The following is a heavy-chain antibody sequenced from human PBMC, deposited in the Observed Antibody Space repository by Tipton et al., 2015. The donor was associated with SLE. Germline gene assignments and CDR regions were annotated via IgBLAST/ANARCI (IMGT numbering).Heavy chain of an antibody. V-gene: IGHV4-39*07. D-gene: IGHD6-19*01. J-gene: IGHJ6*03. CDR3: AGGPVRDYYYYYYMDV. Sequence: TLSLTCTVSGGSISSSNYYWGWIRQPPGKGLEWIGGLYFSGSTYSSPSLKSRVTISVDTSKNHFSLKLSSVTAADTAVYYCAGGPVRDYYYYYYMDVWGKGTTVTVSS. CDR2: LYFSGST. CDR1: GGSISSSNYY.